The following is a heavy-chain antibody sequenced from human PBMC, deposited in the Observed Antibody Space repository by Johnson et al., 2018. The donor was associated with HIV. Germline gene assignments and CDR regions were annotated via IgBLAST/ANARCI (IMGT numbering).Heavy chain of an antibody. CDR1: GFTFSDHY. CDR2: IRYDGSDKS. Sequence: VQLVESGGGLVLPGGSLRLSCAASGFTFSDHYMDWVRQAPGKGLEWVTFIRYDGSDKSWYADSVKGRFTISRDNSNNTVFLQMNSLRAEDTALYYCAKDRVGHSVGDAFDIWGQGTMVTVSS. D-gene: IGHD1-26*01. CDR3: AKDRVGHSVGDAFDI. J-gene: IGHJ3*02. V-gene: IGHV3-30*02.